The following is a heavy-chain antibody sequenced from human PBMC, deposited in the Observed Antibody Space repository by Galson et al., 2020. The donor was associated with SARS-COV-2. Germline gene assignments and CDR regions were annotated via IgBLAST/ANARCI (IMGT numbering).Heavy chain of an antibody. D-gene: IGHD1-1*01. CDR3: ARGGTGTTTDDY. J-gene: IGHJ4*02. V-gene: IGHV4-30-4*01. CDR1: GGSISSGDYY. Sequence: ETSETLSLTCTVSGGSISSGDYYWSWIRQPPGKGLEWIGYIYYSGSTYYNPSLKSRVTISVDTSKNQFSLKLSSVTAADTAVYYCARGGTGTTTDDYWGQGTLVTVSS. CDR2: IYYSGST.